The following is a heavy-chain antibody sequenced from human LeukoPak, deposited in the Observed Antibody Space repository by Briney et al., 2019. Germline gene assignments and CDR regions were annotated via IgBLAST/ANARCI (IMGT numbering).Heavy chain of an antibody. CDR1: GYTFTGYY. J-gene: IGHJ4*02. Sequence: ASVKVSCKASGYTFTGYYMHWVRKAPGQGLEWMGWINPDSGNTRYAQKFQGRVTMTRDTSIRTAYMELSRLTPDDTAVYYCAKDLGSGSYQPSDYWGQGTLVTVSS. CDR2: INPDSGNT. D-gene: IGHD1-26*01. V-gene: IGHV1-2*02. CDR3: AKDLGSGSYQPSDY.